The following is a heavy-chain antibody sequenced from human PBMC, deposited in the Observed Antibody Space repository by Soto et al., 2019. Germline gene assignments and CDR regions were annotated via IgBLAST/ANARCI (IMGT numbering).Heavy chain of an antibody. V-gene: IGHV3-23*01. CDR2: ISGSGGST. D-gene: IGHD3-22*01. Sequence: EVQLLESGGGLVQPGGSLRLSCAASGFTFSSYAMSWVRQAPGKGLEWVSAISGSGGSTYYADSVKGRFTISRDNSKNTLYLQMNSLRAEDTAVYYCAKVQTMDDSSGYYPDAFDIWGQGTMVTVSS. CDR3: AKVQTMDDSSGYYPDAFDI. J-gene: IGHJ3*02. CDR1: GFTFSSYA.